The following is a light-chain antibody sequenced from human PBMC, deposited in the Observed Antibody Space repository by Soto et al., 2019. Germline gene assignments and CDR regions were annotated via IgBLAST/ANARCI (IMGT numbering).Light chain of an antibody. J-gene: IGLJ1*01. Sequence: SVLTPPASVSGAPGQSITIPCTGNSGDVGGYNLVSWYQQHPGKAPKLMIYEVTERPSGVSNRFSGSKSGNTASLTISGLQPDDEADYYCCSYAGNSEVFGTGTKVTVL. CDR3: CSYAGNSEV. CDR1: SGDVGGYNL. V-gene: IGLV2-23*02. CDR2: EVT.